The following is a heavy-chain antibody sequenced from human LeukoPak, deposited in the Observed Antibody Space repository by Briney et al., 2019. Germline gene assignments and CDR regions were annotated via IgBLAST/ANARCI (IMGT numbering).Heavy chain of an antibody. CDR3: ARRGPPRTLLRGVKSGWFDP. D-gene: IGHD3-10*01. J-gene: IGHJ5*02. CDR2: IYYSGST. CDR1: GGSISSSSYY. V-gene: IGHV4-39*07. Sequence: PSETLSLTCTVSGGSISSSSYYWGWIRQPPGKGLECIGSIYYSGSTYYNPSLKSRVTISVDTSKNQFSLKLSSVTAADTAVYYCARRGPPRTLLRGVKSGWFDPWGQGTLVTVSS.